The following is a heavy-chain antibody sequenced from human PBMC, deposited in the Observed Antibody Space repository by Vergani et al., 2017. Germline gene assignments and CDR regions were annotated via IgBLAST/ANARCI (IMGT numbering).Heavy chain of an antibody. Sequence: QVQLVESGGGVVQPGRSLRLSCAASGFTFSSYGMHWVRQAPGQGLEWVAVISYDGSNKYYADSVKGRFTISRDNSKNTLYLQMNSLRAEDTAVYYCARDPSLVPAATPFDYWGQGTLVTVSS. J-gene: IGHJ4*02. CDR1: GFTFSSYG. CDR3: ARDPSLVPAATPFDY. CDR2: ISYDGSNK. V-gene: IGHV3-30*03. D-gene: IGHD2-2*01.